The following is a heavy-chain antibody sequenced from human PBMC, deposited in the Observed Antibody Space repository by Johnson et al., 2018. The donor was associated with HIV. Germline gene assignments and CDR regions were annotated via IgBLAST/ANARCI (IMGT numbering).Heavy chain of an antibody. J-gene: IGHJ3*02. CDR3: AKGLLIAAAHDAFDI. V-gene: IGHV3-33*06. CDR1: GLTFSSYG. D-gene: IGHD6-13*01. Sequence: VQLVESGGGVVQPGRSLRLSCAASGLTFSSYGMHWVRQAPGKGLEWVAVIWYDGSNKDYADSVKGRFTISRDNSKNTLYLQMNSLRAEDTAVYCCAKGLLIAAAHDAFDIWGQGTMVTVSS. CDR2: IWYDGSNK.